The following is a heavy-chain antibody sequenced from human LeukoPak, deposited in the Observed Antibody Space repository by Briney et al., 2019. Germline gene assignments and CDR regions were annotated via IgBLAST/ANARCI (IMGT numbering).Heavy chain of an antibody. CDR2: INPSGGST. CDR1: GYTFTSYY. D-gene: IGHD5-18*01. J-gene: IGHJ6*03. Sequence: ASVKVSCKASGYTFTSYYMHWVRQAPGQGLEWMGIINPSGGSTSYAQKFQGRVTMTRDMSTSTVYMELSSLRSEDTAVYYCARGYSYGSYYYYYMDVWGKGTTVTISS. CDR3: ARGYSYGSYYYYYMDV. V-gene: IGHV1-46*01.